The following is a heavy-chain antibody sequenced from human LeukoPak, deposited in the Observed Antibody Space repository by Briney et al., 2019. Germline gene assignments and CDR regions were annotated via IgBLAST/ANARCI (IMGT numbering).Heavy chain of an antibody. CDR1: GFTFSSNY. CDR2: IDPSGGGT. V-gene: IGHV1-46*01. Sequence: PGGSLRLSCAASGFTFSSNYMHWVRQAPGRGLEWMGVIDPSGGGTSYAQKFQGRVTLTRDMSTSTVYMALSSLRSEDTAVYYCARATPGFGRNVEKYFDYWGQGTLVTVSS. CDR3: ARATPGFGRNVEKYFDY. D-gene: IGHD1-1*01. J-gene: IGHJ4*02.